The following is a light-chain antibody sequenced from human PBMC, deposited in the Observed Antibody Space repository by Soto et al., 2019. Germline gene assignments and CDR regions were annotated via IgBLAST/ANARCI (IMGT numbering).Light chain of an antibody. J-gene: IGLJ1*01. V-gene: IGLV2-23*01. Sequence: QSALTQPASVSGSPGQSITISCTGTSSDVGSYNLVSWYQQHPGKAPKLMIYEGSKRPSGVSNRFSGSKSGNTASLTISGLPAEDGADYYCSSYAGSSTYVFGTGTKLTVL. CDR2: EGS. CDR1: SSDVGSYNL. CDR3: SSYAGSSTYV.